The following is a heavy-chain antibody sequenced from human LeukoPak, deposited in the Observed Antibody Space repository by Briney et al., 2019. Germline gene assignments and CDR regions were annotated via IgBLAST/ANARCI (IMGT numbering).Heavy chain of an antibody. J-gene: IGHJ3*02. D-gene: IGHD6-13*01. Sequence: PGGSLRLSCAASGFTFSSYWMSWVRQAPGKGLEWVANIKQDGSEKYYVDSVKGRFTISRDNAKNSLYLQMNSLRAEDTAVYYCARPDRIAAAGTSSAFDIWGQGTMVTVSS. CDR2: IKQDGSEK. V-gene: IGHV3-7*01. CDR3: ARPDRIAAAGTSSAFDI. CDR1: GFTFSSYW.